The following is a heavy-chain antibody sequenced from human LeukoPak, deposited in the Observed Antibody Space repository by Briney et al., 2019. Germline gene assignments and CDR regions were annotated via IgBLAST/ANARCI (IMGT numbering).Heavy chain of an antibody. CDR3: AKGVDYGDYGGWFDP. CDR1: GFTFSSYG. CDR2: ISYDGSNK. J-gene: IGHJ5*02. Sequence: GGSLRLSCAASGFTFSSYGMHWVRQAPGKGLEWVAVISYDGSNKYYADSVKGRFTISRDNSKNTLYLQMNSLRAEDTAVYYCAKGVDYGDYGGWFDPWGQGTLVTVSS. V-gene: IGHV3-30*18. D-gene: IGHD4-17*01.